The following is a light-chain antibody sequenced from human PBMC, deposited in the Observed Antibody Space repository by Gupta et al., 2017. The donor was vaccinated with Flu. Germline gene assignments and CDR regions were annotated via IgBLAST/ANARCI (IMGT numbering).Light chain of an antibody. J-gene: IGLJ3*02. CDR3: VLHVGDGFWV. CDR1: SGSVSSSNY. CDR2: STN. Sequence: TVTLTCGFSSGSVSSSNYPSWYQQTTGQPPRPLIYSTNIRSAGMPDRFSGSLRGNKAALTITGAQADDECDYYCVLHVGDGFWVFGGGTKLTVL. V-gene: IGLV8-61*01.